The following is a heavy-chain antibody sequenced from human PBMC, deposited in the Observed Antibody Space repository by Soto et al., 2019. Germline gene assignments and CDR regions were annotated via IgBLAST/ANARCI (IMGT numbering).Heavy chain of an antibody. V-gene: IGHV2-5*01. D-gene: IGHD6-19*01. CDR2: IYWNDDK. Sequence: SGPYAVNPTQTLTLTCIFSGFSLRTSGVGVGWIRQPPGKALEWLGFIYWNDDKRYSPSLKSKLTITKDTSKNQVVLTMTNMDPVDTATYYCAKSGSSGWYGWFDPWGQGTLVTVSS. CDR1: GFSLRTSGVG. J-gene: IGHJ5*02. CDR3: AKSGSSGWYGWFDP.